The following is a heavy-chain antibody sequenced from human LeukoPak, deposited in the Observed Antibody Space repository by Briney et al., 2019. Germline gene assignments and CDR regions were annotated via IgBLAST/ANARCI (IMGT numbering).Heavy chain of an antibody. V-gene: IGHV3-48*01. CDR3: THSSPPWVY. Sequence: GGSLRLSCAASGFTFSSYSMNWVRQAPGKGLEWVSYISSSSSTIYYADSVKGRFTISRDNAKNSLYLQMNSLRAEDTAVYYCTHSSPPWVYWGQGTLVTVSS. CDR2: ISSSSSTI. D-gene: IGHD6-13*01. CDR1: GFTFSSYS. J-gene: IGHJ4*02.